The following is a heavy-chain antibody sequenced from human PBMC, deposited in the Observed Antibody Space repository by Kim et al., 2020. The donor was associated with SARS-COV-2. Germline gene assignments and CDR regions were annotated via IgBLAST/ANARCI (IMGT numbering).Heavy chain of an antibody. Sequence: GGSLRLSCAVSGFNFNYYGMHWVRQAPGKGLEWVAGISYEGSKKFYADSLMGRFTISRDSSKNTLYLQMDSLRSEDTAVYYCAKRGGVFDFSSASYID. CDR1: GFNFNYYG. CDR2: ISYEGSKK. J-gene: IGHJ4*01. V-gene: IGHV3-30*18. D-gene: IGHD3-3*01. CDR3: AKRGGVFDFSSASYID.